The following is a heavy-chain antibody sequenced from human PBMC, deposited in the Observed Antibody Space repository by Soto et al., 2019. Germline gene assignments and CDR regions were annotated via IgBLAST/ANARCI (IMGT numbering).Heavy chain of an antibody. CDR2: MNPHSGNT. CDR3: ARGRVIIGVDI. D-gene: IGHD3-22*01. CDR1: GYTFTGYD. V-gene: IGHV1-8*01. J-gene: IGHJ3*02. Sequence: QVQLVQSGAEVKKPGASVKVSCKASGYTFTGYDINWVRQATGQGLEWMGWMNPHSGNTNYAQKCQGRVTMTRNTSISTAYMELSSLRSEDTAMYYCARGRVIIGVDIWCQGTMVTVSS.